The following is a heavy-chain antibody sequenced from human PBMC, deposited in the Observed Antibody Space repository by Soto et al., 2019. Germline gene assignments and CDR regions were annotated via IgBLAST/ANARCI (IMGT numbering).Heavy chain of an antibody. CDR1: GFTFSSYS. D-gene: IGHD3-22*01. CDR2: ISGSGGST. CDR3: AKLPDYYYDSSGYSWYFQH. J-gene: IGHJ1*01. Sequence: GGSLRVSCAASGFTFSSYSMSWVRQAPGKGLEWVSAISGSGGSTYYADSVKGRFTISRDNSKNTLYLQMNSLRAEDTAVYYCAKLPDYYYDSSGYSWYFQHWGQGTLVTVSS. V-gene: IGHV3-23*01.